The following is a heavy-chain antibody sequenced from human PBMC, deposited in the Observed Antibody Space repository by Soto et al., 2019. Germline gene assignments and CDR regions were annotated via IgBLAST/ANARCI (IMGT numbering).Heavy chain of an antibody. CDR3: ARVYGNYYDSSGYYFDY. CDR1: GGTFSSYA. Sequence: SVKVSCKASGGTFSSYAISWVRQAPGQGLEWMGGIIPIFGAANYAQKFQGRVTITADESTSTAYMELSSLRSEDTAVYYCARVYGNYYDSSGYYFDYWGQGTLVTVSS. CDR2: IIPIFGAA. J-gene: IGHJ4*02. V-gene: IGHV1-69*13. D-gene: IGHD3-22*01.